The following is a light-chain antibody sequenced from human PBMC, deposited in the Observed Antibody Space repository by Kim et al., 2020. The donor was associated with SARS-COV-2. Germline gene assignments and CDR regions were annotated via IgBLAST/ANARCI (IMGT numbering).Light chain of an antibody. Sequence: LSPRERATLSCRARQSVSSTYLAWYQQKPGQAPRLLMSDASTRATGIPDRFSGSGSETDFTLTISRLEPEDFAVYYCQQYDTSRTFGQGTKVDIK. V-gene: IGKV3-20*01. CDR3: QQYDTSRT. J-gene: IGKJ1*01. CDR1: QSVSSTY. CDR2: DAS.